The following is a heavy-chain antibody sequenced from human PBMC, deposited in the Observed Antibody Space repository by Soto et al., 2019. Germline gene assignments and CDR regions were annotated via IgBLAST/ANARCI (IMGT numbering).Heavy chain of an antibody. V-gene: IGHV1-3*01. J-gene: IGHJ5*02. CDR2: INAGNGNT. Sequence: ASVKVSCKASGYTFTSYAMHWARQAPGQRLEWMGWINAGNGNTKYSQKFQGRVTITRDTSASTAYMELSSLRSDDTAMYYCARSYCGGDCPNNWFATWGQGTLVTVSS. D-gene: IGHD2-21*02. CDR3: ARSYCGGDCPNNWFAT. CDR1: GYTFTSYA.